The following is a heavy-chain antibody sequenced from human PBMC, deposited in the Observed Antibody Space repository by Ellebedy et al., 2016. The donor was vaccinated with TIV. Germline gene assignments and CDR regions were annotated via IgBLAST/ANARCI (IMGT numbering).Heavy chain of an antibody. Sequence: GGSLRLSCAASGFTVSSNYMSWVRQAPGKGLEWVSVIYSGGSTYYADSVKGRFTISRDNSKNTLYLQMNSLRAEDTAVYYCARGHSSGWYGSGVDYWGQGTLVTVSS. V-gene: IGHV3-66*01. J-gene: IGHJ4*02. CDR1: GFTVSSNY. D-gene: IGHD6-19*01. CDR3: ARGHSSGWYGSGVDY. CDR2: IYSGGST.